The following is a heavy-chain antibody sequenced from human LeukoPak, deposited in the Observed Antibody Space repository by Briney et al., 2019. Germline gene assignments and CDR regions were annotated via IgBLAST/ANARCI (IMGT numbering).Heavy chain of an antibody. CDR1: GGSFSGYY. D-gene: IGHD1-1*01. Sequence: SETLSLTCAVYGGSFSGYYWSWIRQPPGKGLEWFGYVYDSGTTNYNPSLKSRVTISVDTSKNQFSLKLSSVTAADTAVYYCARVSWFPGTSYYYMDVWGKGTTVTVSS. CDR3: ARVSWFPGTSYYYMDV. J-gene: IGHJ6*03. CDR2: VYDSGTT. V-gene: IGHV4-59*01.